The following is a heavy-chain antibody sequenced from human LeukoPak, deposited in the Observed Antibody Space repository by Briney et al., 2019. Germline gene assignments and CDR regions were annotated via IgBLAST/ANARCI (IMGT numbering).Heavy chain of an antibody. CDR1: GFTFNNYA. CDR2: TTASGGST. Sequence: GGSLRLSCASSGFTFNNYAMTWVRQAPGKGLEWVSPTTASGGSTYCADSVKGRFTISRDNSKNTLYPQMSSLRAEDTAVYYCARDYPTSGIVTIFDYWGQGTLVTVSS. CDR3: ARDYPTSGIVTIFDY. V-gene: IGHV3-23*01. J-gene: IGHJ4*02. D-gene: IGHD1-1*01.